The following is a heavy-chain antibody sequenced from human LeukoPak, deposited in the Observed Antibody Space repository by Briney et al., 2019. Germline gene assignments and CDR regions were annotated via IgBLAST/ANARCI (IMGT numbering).Heavy chain of an antibody. D-gene: IGHD4-17*01. V-gene: IGHV2-5*01. Sequence: SGPTLVKPTRTLTLTCTFSGFSVNTPGVGVGWIRQPPGKALEWLALIYWNNDNRYSPYLRSRLTISKDTSKSQVVLTMTKMDPVDTATYYCAHYGDYRFLYYFDDWGQGTLVTVSS. CDR3: AHYGDYRFLYYFDD. CDR2: IYWNNDN. J-gene: IGHJ4*02. CDR1: GFSVNTPGVG.